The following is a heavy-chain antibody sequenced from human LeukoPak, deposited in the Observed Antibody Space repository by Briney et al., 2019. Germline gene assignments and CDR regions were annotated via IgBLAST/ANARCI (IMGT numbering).Heavy chain of an antibody. J-gene: IGHJ4*02. CDR2: ISSSSSYI. Sequence: GGSLRLSRAASGFTFSNYDMNWVRQAPGKGLEWVSSISSSSSYIYYADSVKGRFTISRDNAKNSLYLQMNSLRAEDTAVYYCARGYSTGFDYWGQGTLVTVSS. CDR3: ARGYSTGFDY. CDR1: GFTFSNYD. V-gene: IGHV3-21*01. D-gene: IGHD6-25*01.